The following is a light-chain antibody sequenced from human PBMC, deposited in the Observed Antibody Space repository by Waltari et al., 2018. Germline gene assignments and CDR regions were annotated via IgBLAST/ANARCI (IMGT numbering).Light chain of an antibody. V-gene: IGKV1-5*03. CDR2: KPF. Sequence: DIQMTQSPSTLSASVGDRVTITCRACQSISIWLAWYQQKPGKAPKLLISKPFSLESGVPSRFSGSGSGTEFTLTISNLQPDDFATYYCQHYNNYPVAFGQGTKLEI. CDR3: QHYNNYPVA. CDR1: QSISIW. J-gene: IGKJ2*01.